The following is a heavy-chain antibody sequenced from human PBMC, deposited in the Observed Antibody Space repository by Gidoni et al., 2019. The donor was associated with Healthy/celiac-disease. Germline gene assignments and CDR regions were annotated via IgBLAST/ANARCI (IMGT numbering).Heavy chain of an antibody. J-gene: IGHJ3*02. CDR2: ISAYNGNT. CDR3: ARDLMWGQNQLPDAFDI. D-gene: IGHD2-2*01. CDR1: GYTFTSYG. Sequence: QVQLVQSGAEVKKPGASVKVSCKASGYTFTSYGISWVRQAPGQGLEWMGWISAYNGNTNYAQKIQGRVTMTTDTSTSTAYMELRSLRSDDTAVYYCARDLMWGQNQLPDAFDIWGQGTMVTVSS. V-gene: IGHV1-18*01.